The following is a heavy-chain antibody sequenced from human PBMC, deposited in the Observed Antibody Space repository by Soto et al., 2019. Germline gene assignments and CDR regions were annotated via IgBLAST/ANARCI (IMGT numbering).Heavy chain of an antibody. CDR1: GGSISSGGYY. J-gene: IGHJ4*02. CDR2: IYYSGST. Sequence: TLSLTCTVSGGSISSGGYYWSWIRQHPGRGLEWIGYIYYSGSTYYNPSLKSRVTISVDTSKNQFSLKLSSVTAADTAVYYCASSPSTLTGTQYWGQGTLVTVSS. V-gene: IGHV4-31*03. D-gene: IGHD1-20*01. CDR3: ASSPSTLTGTQY.